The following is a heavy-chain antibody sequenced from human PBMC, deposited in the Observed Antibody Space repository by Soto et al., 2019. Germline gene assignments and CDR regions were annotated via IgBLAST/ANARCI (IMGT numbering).Heavy chain of an antibody. CDR2: VSPSGTT. CDR1: GDSISVGYY. Sequence: QVQLQESGPGLVKPSQTLSLTCTVSGDSISVGYYWSWIRQHPGKGLEWIGYVSPSGTTYYNPSLKSLVSISTDTAKNQFSLEVSSVTAADTAVYYCARARGSYGMDVWGQGTTVTVSS. CDR3: ARARGSYGMDV. V-gene: IGHV4-31*01. J-gene: IGHJ6*02.